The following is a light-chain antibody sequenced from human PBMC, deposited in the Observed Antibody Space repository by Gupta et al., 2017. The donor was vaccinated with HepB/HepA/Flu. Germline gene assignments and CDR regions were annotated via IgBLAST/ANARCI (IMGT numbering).Light chain of an antibody. Sequence: SFELIQPPSVSVSPGQTATISCSGDKVGTKYVCWYQQKQGQSPELVIYQDKERRPGIPECVSGSDYATTVTMNSTETQAVEESYYYCSNSKNSTWVFGGGTKLTVL. CDR1: KVGTKY. V-gene: IGLV3-1*01. CDR2: QDK. CDR3: SNSKNSTWV. J-gene: IGLJ3*02.